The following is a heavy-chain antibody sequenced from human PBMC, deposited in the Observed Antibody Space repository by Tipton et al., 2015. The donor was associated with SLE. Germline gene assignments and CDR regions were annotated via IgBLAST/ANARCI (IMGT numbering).Heavy chain of an antibody. Sequence: SLRLSCAASGFTFDDYAMNWVRQAPGKGLEWVSGISWNSGSIGSADSVKGRFTISRDNAKNSLYLQMNSLRAEDTALYYCAKDRAVAGLDSFDIWGQRTMVTVSS. CDR1: GFTFDDYA. D-gene: IGHD6-19*01. CDR3: AKDRAVAGLDSFDI. CDR2: ISWNSGSI. V-gene: IGHV3-9*01. J-gene: IGHJ3*02.